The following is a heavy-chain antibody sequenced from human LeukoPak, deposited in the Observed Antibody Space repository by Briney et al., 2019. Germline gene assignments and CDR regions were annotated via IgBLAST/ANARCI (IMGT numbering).Heavy chain of an antibody. CDR1: GGSISSGTYY. Sequence: PSQTLSLTCTVSGGSISSGTYYWSWIRQTAGKGLEWIGRIYTSGSTNYNSSLKSRVTISVDTSKNQFSLKLSSVTAADTAVYYCARGRDGYNPWGQGTLVIVSS. CDR2: IYTSGST. D-gene: IGHD5-24*01. CDR3: ARGRDGYNP. J-gene: IGHJ4*02. V-gene: IGHV4-61*02.